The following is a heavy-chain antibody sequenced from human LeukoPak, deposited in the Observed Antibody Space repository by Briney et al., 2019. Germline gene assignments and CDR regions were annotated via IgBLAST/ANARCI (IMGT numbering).Heavy chain of an antibody. J-gene: IGHJ5*02. D-gene: IGHD3-10*01. Sequence: GGSLRLSCTGSGFTFSSYTMNCVRQAPGKGLEWVSSISPSGASTFHAESVKGRFTISRDNAKRSLYFQMNALGGDDTAVYYCVRDYLGESGAGGPWGQGTLVTVSS. V-gene: IGHV3-21*01. CDR1: GFTFSSYT. CDR2: ISPSGAST. CDR3: VRDYLGESGAGGP.